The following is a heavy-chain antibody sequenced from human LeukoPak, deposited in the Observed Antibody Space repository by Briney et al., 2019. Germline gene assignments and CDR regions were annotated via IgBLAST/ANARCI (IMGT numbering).Heavy chain of an antibody. Sequence: SETLSLTCAVSGYSISSSNWRGWIRQPPGKGLEWIGYIYYSGSTYYNPSLKSRVTMSVDTSKNQFSLKLSSVTAVDTAVYYCARYRGPIDAFDIWGQGTMVTVSS. CDR3: ARYRGPIDAFDI. V-gene: IGHV4-28*01. J-gene: IGHJ3*02. CDR1: GYSISSSNW. CDR2: IYYSGST.